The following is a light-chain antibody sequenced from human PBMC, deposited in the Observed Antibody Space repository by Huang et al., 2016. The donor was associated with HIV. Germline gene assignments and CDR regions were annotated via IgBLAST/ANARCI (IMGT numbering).Light chain of an antibody. CDR1: QSVSTSY. Sequence: EIVLTQSPGTLSLSPGERATPSCRASQSVSTSYLAGYQQKPGQAPMLLNYGASSRATGIPDRFSGSGSGTDFTLTISRLEPEDFAVYYCQQYGSSLWTFGQGTKVEIK. V-gene: IGKV3-20*01. CDR3: QQYGSSLWT. CDR2: GAS. J-gene: IGKJ1*01.